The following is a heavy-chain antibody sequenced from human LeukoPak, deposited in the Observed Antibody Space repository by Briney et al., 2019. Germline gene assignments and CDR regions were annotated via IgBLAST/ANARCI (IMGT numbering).Heavy chain of an antibody. V-gene: IGHV3-7*03. D-gene: IGHD1-14*01. CDR2: IKQDGSEE. Sequence: GGSLRLSCVASGFTFGKYWMSWVRQVPGKGLEWVANIKQDGSEENYLDSVKGRFTISRDNARNSVYLHMNSLRAEDTAVYYCAGGHGITWDSDYWGQGTLVTVSS. CDR3: AGGHGITWDSDY. CDR1: GFTFGKYW. J-gene: IGHJ4*02.